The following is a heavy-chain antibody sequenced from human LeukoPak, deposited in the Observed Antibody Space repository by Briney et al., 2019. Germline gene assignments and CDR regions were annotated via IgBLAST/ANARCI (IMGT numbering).Heavy chain of an antibody. CDR2: ISGSGGST. D-gene: IGHD5-12*01. V-gene: IGHV3-23*01. Sequence: GGSLRLSCAASGFTFSSYGMSWVRQAPGKGLEWVSAISGSGGSTYYADSVKGRFTISRDNAKNSLYLQVNSLRAEDTALYYCAKEISGHDAFDIWGQGTMVTVSS. J-gene: IGHJ3*02. CDR1: GFTFSSYG. CDR3: AKEISGHDAFDI.